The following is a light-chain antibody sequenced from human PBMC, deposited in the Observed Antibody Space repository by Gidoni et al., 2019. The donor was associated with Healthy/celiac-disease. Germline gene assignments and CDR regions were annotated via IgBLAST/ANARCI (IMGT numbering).Light chain of an antibody. CDR1: QAISNY. CDR3: QKYNSAPPP. Sequence: DIQMTQSPSSLSASVGDRVTITCRASQAISNYLAWYQQKPGKVPKLLIYAASTLQSGVPSRFSGSGSGTDFTLTISSLQPEDVATYYCQKYNSAPPPFGQGTRLEIK. J-gene: IGKJ5*01. V-gene: IGKV1-27*01. CDR2: AAS.